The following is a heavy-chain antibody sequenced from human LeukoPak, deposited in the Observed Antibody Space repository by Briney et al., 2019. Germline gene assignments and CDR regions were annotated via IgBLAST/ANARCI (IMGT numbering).Heavy chain of an antibody. Sequence: PSETLSLTCTVSVGSISSGSYYWSWIRQPAGKGLEWIGRIYTSGSTNYNPSLKSRVTISVDTSKNQFSLKLSSVAAADTAVYYCARGYCSSTSCYGYFQHWGQGTLVTVSS. J-gene: IGHJ1*01. V-gene: IGHV4-61*02. D-gene: IGHD2-2*01. CDR1: VGSISSGSYY. CDR3: ARGYCSSTSCYGYFQH. CDR2: IYTSGST.